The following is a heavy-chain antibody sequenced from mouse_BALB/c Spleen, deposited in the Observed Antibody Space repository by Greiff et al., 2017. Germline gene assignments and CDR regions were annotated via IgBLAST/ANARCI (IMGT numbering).Heavy chain of an antibody. Sequence: EVKLMESGPGLVKPSQSLSLTCSVTGYSITSGYYWNWIRQFPGNKLEWMGYISYDGSNNYNPSLKNRISITRDTSKNQFFLKLNSVTTEDTATYYCARVGVDRYDDFDYWGQGTTLTVSS. CDR2: ISYDGSN. J-gene: IGHJ2*01. V-gene: IGHV3-6*02. CDR1: GYSITSGYY. CDR3: ARVGVDRYDDFDY. D-gene: IGHD2-14*01.